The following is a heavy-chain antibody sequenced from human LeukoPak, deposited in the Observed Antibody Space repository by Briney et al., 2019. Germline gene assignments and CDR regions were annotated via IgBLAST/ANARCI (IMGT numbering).Heavy chain of an antibody. Sequence: SGGSLRLSCAASGFTFSSYSMNWVRPAPGKGLEWVSSISSSSSYIYYADSVKGRFTISRDNAKNSLYLQMNSLRAEDTAVYYCARAFRPADLDYWGQGTLVTVSS. D-gene: IGHD6-25*01. V-gene: IGHV3-21*01. CDR1: GFTFSSYS. CDR2: ISSSSSYI. J-gene: IGHJ4*02. CDR3: ARAFRPADLDY.